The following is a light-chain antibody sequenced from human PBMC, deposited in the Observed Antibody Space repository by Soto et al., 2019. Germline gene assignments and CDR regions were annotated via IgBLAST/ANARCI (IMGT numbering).Light chain of an antibody. Sequence: QSALTQPPSASGSPGQSVTISCTGTSSDIGGYNYVSWYQQRPGKAPKLMIYEVTKRPSGVPDRFSGSKSGSTASLTVSGLQAEDEADYFCSSYADTNNLLFGGGTKLTVL. CDR1: SSDIGGYNY. CDR3: SSYADTNNLL. V-gene: IGLV2-8*01. CDR2: EVT. J-gene: IGLJ2*01.